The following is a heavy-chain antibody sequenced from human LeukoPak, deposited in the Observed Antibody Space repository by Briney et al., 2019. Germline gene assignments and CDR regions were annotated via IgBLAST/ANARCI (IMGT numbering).Heavy chain of an antibody. CDR2: IYHSGST. Sequence: SGTLSLTCAVSGGSISSSNWWSWVRQPPGKGLEWIGEIYHSGSTNYNASLKSRVTISVDKSKNQFSLKVTSVTAADTAVYYCARGGSGSYYLFDYWGQGTLVTVSS. CDR3: ARGGSGSYYLFDY. D-gene: IGHD3-10*01. CDR1: GGSISSSNW. V-gene: IGHV4-4*02. J-gene: IGHJ4*02.